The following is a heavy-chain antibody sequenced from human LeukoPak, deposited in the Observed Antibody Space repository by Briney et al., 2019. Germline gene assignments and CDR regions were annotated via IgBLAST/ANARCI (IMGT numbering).Heavy chain of an antibody. V-gene: IGHV3-23*01. CDR1: GFTFSSYA. J-gene: IGHJ4*02. D-gene: IGHD2-15*01. Sequence: GGSLRLSCAASGFTFSSYAMSWVRQAPGKGLEWVSAISGRGDNTYYADSVKGRFTISRDNSKDALYLQTNNLRVEDTAVYYCGSVPTSLTDYWGQGTLVTVSS. CDR3: GSVPTSLTDY. CDR2: ISGRGDNT.